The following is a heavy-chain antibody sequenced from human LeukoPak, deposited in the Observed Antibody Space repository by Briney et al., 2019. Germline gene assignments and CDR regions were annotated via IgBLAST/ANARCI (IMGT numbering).Heavy chain of an antibody. D-gene: IGHD3-22*01. Sequence: SETLSLTCSVSGGSINNYYWSWIRQPPGKGLGWIGYIHYSGSTDYNPSLRSRVTISVDTSKNQFSVKLSSVTAADTAVYYCARYSYDSSGYYCRFDYWGQGTLVTVSS. CDR1: GGSINNYY. J-gene: IGHJ4*02. CDR3: ARYSYDSSGYYCRFDY. CDR2: IHYSGST. V-gene: IGHV4-59*01.